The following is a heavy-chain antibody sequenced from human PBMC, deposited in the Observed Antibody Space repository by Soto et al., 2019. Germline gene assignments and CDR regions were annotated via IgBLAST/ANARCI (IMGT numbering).Heavy chain of an antibody. D-gene: IGHD3-16*02. V-gene: IGHV3-21*01. J-gene: IGHJ4*02. CDR3: ASEGKLQDYDYVWGSYRI. CDR1: GFTFSSYS. Sequence: PGGSLRLSCAASGFTFSSYSMNWVRQAPGKGLEWVSSISSSSSYIYYADSVKGRFTISRDNAKNTLYLQMNSLRAEDTAVYYCASEGKLQDYDYVWGSYRIWGQGTLVTVSS. CDR2: ISSSSSYI.